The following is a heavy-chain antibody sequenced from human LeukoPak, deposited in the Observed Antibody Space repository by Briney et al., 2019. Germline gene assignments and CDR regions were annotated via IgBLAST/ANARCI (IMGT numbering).Heavy chain of an antibody. J-gene: IGHJ4*02. CDR3: ARRIRYSSGWTFDY. CDR2: IYPGDSDT. V-gene: IGHV5-51*01. D-gene: IGHD6-19*01. Sequence: GESLKISCKGSGYSFTSYWSGGVRPRAGKGLEWMGIIYPGDSDTRYSPSFQGQVTISADKSISTAYLQWSSLKASDTAMYYCARRIRYSSGWTFDYWGQGTLVTVSS. CDR1: GYSFTSYW.